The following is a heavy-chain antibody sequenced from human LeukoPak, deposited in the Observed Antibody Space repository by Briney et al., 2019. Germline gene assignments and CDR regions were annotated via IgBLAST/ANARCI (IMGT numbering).Heavy chain of an antibody. Sequence: PGGSLRLSCAASGFTFSDYYMSWIRQAPGKGPEWVSYISSSSSYTNYADSVKGRFTISRDNAKNSLYLQMNSLRAEDTAVYYCARSRPKDTAMVNVDYYYYGMDVWGKGTTVTVSS. CDR1: GFTFSDYY. V-gene: IGHV3-11*06. CDR2: ISSSSSYT. CDR3: ARSRPKDTAMVNVDYYYYGMDV. J-gene: IGHJ6*04. D-gene: IGHD5-18*01.